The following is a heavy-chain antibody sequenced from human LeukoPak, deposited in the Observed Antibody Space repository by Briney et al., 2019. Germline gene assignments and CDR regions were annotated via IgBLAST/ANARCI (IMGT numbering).Heavy chain of an antibody. Sequence: GGSLRLSCAASGFTFSSYAMHWVRQAPGKVLEWVAVISYDGSNKYYADSVKGRFTISRNNSKNTLYLQMNSLRAEDTAVYYCAREGYQLLTAFDYWGQGTLVTVSS. V-gene: IGHV3-30-3*01. CDR1: GFTFSSYA. CDR3: AREGYQLLTAFDY. D-gene: IGHD2-2*01. CDR2: ISYDGSNK. J-gene: IGHJ4*02.